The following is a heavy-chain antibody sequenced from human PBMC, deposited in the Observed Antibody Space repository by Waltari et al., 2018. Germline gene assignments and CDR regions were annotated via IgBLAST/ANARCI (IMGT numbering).Heavy chain of an antibody. CDR2: ST. V-gene: IGHV4-59*01. Sequence: STNYNPSLKSRVTISVDTSKNQFSLKLSSVTAADTAVYYCARATNWGSFYFDYWGQGTLVTVSS. J-gene: IGHJ4*02. D-gene: IGHD7-27*01. CDR3: ARATNWGSFYFDY.